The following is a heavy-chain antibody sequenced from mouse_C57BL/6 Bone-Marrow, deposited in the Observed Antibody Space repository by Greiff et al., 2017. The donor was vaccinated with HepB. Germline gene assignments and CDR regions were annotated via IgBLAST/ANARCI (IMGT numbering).Heavy chain of an antibody. CDR1: GFTFSSYA. CDR2: ISDGGSYT. CDR3: ARGAYYGNYWFAY. D-gene: IGHD2-10*01. Sequence: EVQRVESGGGLVKPGGSLKLSCTASGFTFSSYAMSWVRQTPEKRLEWVATISDGGSYTYYPDNVKGRFTISRDNAKNNLYLQMSHLKSEDTAMYYCARGAYYGNYWFAYWGQVTLVTVSA. V-gene: IGHV5-4*01. J-gene: IGHJ3*01.